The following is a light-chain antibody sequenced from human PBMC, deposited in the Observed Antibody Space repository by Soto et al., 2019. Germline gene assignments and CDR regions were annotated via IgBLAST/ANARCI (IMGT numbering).Light chain of an antibody. V-gene: IGKV1-17*01. CDR3: LQHNVFPRT. Sequence: DIQMTQSPSSLSASVGDRVTITCRASQAIRNDLAWYQQKPGRAPKRLIYGSSSLQSGVPSRLNGRGSGTEFTLTISSLQTEDFATYYCLQHNVFPRTFGQGTKVDIK. CDR2: GSS. J-gene: IGKJ1*01. CDR1: QAIRND.